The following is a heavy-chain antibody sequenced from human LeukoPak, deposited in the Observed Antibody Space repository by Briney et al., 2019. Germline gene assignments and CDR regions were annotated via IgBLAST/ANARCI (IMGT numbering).Heavy chain of an antibody. J-gene: IGHJ4*02. CDR3: ARQPYMSGAYYFDY. Sequence: FETLCLTCTVSGASMSSYYWSWIRQPPGKGLEWIAYIFYSGHTNYNPSLTSRVTISVDTSKNQFSLKLGSVTAADTAVYYCARQPYMSGAYYFDYWGQRTLGSASS. CDR2: IFYSGHT. CDR1: GASMSSYY. V-gene: IGHV4-59*08. D-gene: IGHD1-26*01.